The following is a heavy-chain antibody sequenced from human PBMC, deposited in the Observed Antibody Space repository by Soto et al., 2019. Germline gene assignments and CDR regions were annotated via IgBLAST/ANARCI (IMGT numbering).Heavy chain of an antibody. J-gene: IGHJ4*02. D-gene: IGHD2-21*02. CDR1: GFTFSSYG. CDR2: ISYDGSNK. CDR3: AKDCGGDCYAIDY. V-gene: IGHV3-30*18. Sequence: QVQLVESGGGVVQPGRSLRLSCAASGFTFSSYGMHWVRQAPGKGLEWVAVISYDGSNKYYADSVKGRFTISRDNSKNTLYLQMNSLRAEDTAVYYCAKDCGGDCYAIDYWGQGTLVTVSS.